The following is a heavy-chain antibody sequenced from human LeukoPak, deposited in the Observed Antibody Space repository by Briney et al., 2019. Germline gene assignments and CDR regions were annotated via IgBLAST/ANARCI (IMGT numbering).Heavy chain of an antibody. V-gene: IGHV3-21*01. CDR3: VRDFLGSGATTAYLHH. Sequence: GGSLRLTCTASGFTFSDYSMNWVRQAPGKGLEWVSSISRRSRHVYYAGSVKGRFTISRDDAKKSLYLQMNSLRAEDMAVYFCVRDFLGSGATTAYLHHWGQGTLVTVSS. CDR1: GFTFSDYS. J-gene: IGHJ1*01. D-gene: IGHD4/OR15-4a*01. CDR2: ISRRSRHV.